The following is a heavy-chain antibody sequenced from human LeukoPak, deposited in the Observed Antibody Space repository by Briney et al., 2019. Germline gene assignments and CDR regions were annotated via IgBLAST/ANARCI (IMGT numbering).Heavy chain of an antibody. CDR2: ISAYNGNT. D-gene: IGHD3-9*01. CDR1: GYTFTGYY. V-gene: IGHV1-18*04. Sequence: ASVKVSCKASGYTFTGYYMHWVRQAPGQGLEWMGWISAYNGNTNYAQKLQGRVTMTTDTSTSTAYMELRSLRSDDTAVYYCARDQNFDSNFDYWGQGTLVIVSS. CDR3: ARDQNFDSNFDY. J-gene: IGHJ4*02.